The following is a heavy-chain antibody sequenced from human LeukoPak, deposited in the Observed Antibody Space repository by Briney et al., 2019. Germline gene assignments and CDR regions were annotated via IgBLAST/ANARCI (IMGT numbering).Heavy chain of an antibody. CDR3: ARETGYCSSTSCVDAFDI. D-gene: IGHD2-2*01. V-gene: IGHV4-59*12. J-gene: IGHJ3*02. CDR1: GGSISSYY. CDR2: IYYSGST. Sequence: EPSETLSLTCTVSGGSISSYYWSWIRQPPGKGLEWIGYIYYSGSTNYNPSLKSRVTISVDTSKNQFSLKLSSVTAADTAVYYCARETGYCSSTSCVDAFDIWGQGTMVTVSS.